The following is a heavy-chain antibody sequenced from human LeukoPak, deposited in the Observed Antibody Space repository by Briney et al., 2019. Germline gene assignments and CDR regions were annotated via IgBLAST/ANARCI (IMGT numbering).Heavy chain of an antibody. CDR2: MYHSGST. Sequence: TPSETLSLTCTVSGDSVSSNDYYRGWIRQPPGKALERIGSMYHSGSTYYNPSLKSRVTISVDTAKNQFSLRLSSVSAADTAVYFCASYAVVTDYYFDSWGQGTRVTVSS. J-gene: IGHJ4*02. V-gene: IGHV4-39*01. D-gene: IGHD4-23*01. CDR3: ASYAVVTDYYFDS. CDR1: GDSVSSNDYY.